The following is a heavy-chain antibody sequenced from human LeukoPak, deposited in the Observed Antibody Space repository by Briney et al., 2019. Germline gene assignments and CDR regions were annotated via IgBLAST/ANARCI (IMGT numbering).Heavy chain of an antibody. CDR2: IYYSGST. D-gene: IGHD5-18*01. CDR3: ARLPTDIAFDI. Sequence: PSETLSLTCTVSGGSISSSSYYWGWIRQPPGKGLEWIGSIYYSGSTYYNPSLKSRVTVSVDTSKNQFSLKLNSVTAADTSVYFCARLPTDIAFDIWGQGTMVTVSS. CDR1: GGSISSSSYY. V-gene: IGHV4-39*01. J-gene: IGHJ3*02.